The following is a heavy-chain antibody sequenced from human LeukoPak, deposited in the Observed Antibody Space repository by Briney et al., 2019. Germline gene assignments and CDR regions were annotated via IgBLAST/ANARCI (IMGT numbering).Heavy chain of an antibody. Sequence: SSETLSLTCTVSGRSLDSGNFYWSWIRQPPGKGLEWIGYIYFSGNTYYNPSLKSRVTISLDMSKDQFSLKLSSVTAADTAVYYCARDPPRYCSSTSCYRSDYFDYWGQGTLVTVSS. J-gene: IGHJ4*02. CDR2: IYFSGNT. V-gene: IGHV4-61*01. CDR1: GRSLDSGNFY. D-gene: IGHD2-2*02. CDR3: ARDPPRYCSSTSCYRSDYFDY.